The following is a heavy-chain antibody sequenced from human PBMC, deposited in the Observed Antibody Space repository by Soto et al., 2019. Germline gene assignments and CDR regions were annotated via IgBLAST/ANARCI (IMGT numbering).Heavy chain of an antibody. CDR3: ARDGRTYSSGSSAQTDVDAFDI. V-gene: IGHV3-33*01. D-gene: IGHD3-22*01. Sequence: QVQLVESGGGVVQPGRSLRLSCAASGFTFSSYGMHWVRQAPGKGLEWVAVIWYDGSNKYYADSVKGRFTISRDNSKNTLYLQMNSLRAEDTAVYYCARDGRTYSSGSSAQTDVDAFDIWGQGTMVTVSS. J-gene: IGHJ3*02. CDR1: GFTFSSYG. CDR2: IWYDGSNK.